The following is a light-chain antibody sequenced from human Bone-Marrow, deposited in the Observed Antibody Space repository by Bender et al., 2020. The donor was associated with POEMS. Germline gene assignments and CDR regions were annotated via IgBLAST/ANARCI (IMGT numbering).Light chain of an antibody. V-gene: IGLV3-1*01. CDR2: QDT. CDR3: CSYAGSSTWV. Sequence: SYELTQPPSVSVSPGQTATITCSGEKLGEEYACWYQQKPGQSPVVVIYQDTKRPSGIPERFSGSKSGNTASLTVSGLQAEDEAEYYCCSYAGSSTWVFGGGTKLTVL. CDR1: KLGEEY. J-gene: IGLJ3*02.